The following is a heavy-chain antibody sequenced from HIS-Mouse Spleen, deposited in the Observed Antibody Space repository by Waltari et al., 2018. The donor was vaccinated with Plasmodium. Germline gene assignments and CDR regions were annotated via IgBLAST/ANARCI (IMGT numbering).Heavy chain of an antibody. J-gene: IGHJ2*01. V-gene: IGHV3-7*01. D-gene: IGHD6-13*01. CDR2: IKQDGSEK. CDR3: ASSWYWYFDL. CDR1: GFTFSSYW. Sequence: EVQLVESGGGLVQPGGSLRLSCAASGFTFSSYWMSWVRPAAGKGLEWVANIKQDGSEKYDVDSVKGRFTISRDNAKNSLYLQMNSLRAEDTAVYYCASSWYWYFDLWGRGTLVTVSS.